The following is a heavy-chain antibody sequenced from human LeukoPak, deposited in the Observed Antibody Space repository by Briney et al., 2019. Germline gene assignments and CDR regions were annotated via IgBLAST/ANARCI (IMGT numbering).Heavy chain of an antibody. CDR3: ARGSSFDGYCSAGACDAGYYDS. D-gene: IGHD2-15*01. Sequence: NPSQTLSPTCAVYGESFSAYFWNCIRQAPGKPLEYIGEINHRGSSHYNPSLKTRVTLSVDTSKNQFSLKLTSVTAADTAVYFCARGSSFDGYCSAGACDAGYYDSWGQGTPVTVSS. J-gene: IGHJ4*02. V-gene: IGHV4-34*01. CDR1: GESFSAYF. CDR2: INHRGSS.